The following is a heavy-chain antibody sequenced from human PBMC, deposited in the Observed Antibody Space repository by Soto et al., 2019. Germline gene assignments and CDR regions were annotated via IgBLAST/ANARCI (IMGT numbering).Heavy chain of an antibody. CDR1: GGSISSYY. V-gene: IGHV4-59*01. CDR3: ARMHDFWSGYYVLFDY. J-gene: IGHJ4*02. Sequence: SETLSLTCTVSGGSISSYYWSWIRQPPGKGLEWIGYIYYSGSTNYNPSLKSRVTISVDTSKNQFSLKLSPVTAADTAVYYCARMHDFWSGYYVLFDYWGQGTLVTVSS. D-gene: IGHD3-3*01. CDR2: IYYSGST.